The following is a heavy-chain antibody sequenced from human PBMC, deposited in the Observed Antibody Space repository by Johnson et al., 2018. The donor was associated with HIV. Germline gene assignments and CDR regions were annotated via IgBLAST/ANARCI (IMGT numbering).Heavy chain of an antibody. Sequence: QVQLVESGGGLVKPGGSLRLSCAASGFAFSDYYMAWIRQAPGKGLEWVSYISGSDGAIWYADSVKGRFTVSRDNAKNSFYLQMNSLRAEDTAVYYCAKGGGQLWFYIAFDIWGQGTMVTVSS. D-gene: IGHD5-18*01. J-gene: IGHJ3*02. CDR3: AKGGGQLWFYIAFDI. V-gene: IGHV3-11*04. CDR1: GFAFSDYY. CDR2: ISGSDGAI.